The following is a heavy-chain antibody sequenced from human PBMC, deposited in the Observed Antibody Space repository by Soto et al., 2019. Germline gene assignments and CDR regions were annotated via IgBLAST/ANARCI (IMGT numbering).Heavy chain of an antibody. J-gene: IGHJ5*02. Sequence: GGSLRLSCAASGFTFSNYAMHWVRQAPGKGLEWVAVLSYDGSNKYSADSVKGRFTISRDNSKNTLYLQMNSLTAEDTAVYYWARPGGPFGSSSQWFDPWGQGTLVTVSS. D-gene: IGHD6-6*01. CDR2: LSYDGSNK. CDR3: ARPGGPFGSSSQWFDP. V-gene: IGHV3-30-3*01. CDR1: GFTFSNYA.